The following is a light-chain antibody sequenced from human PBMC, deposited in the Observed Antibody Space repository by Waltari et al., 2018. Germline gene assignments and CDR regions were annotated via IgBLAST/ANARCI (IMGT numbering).Light chain of an antibody. CDR1: SSDVGAYNY. Sequence: QSALTQPASVSGSPGQSITIPCTGTSSDVGAYNYVSWSQQHPGKAPKLMIYEVSNRPSGVSNRFSGSKSGNTASLTISGLQAEDESDYYCSSYTSSSTLPVVFGGGTKLTVL. J-gene: IGLJ2*01. CDR3: SSYTSSSTLPVV. CDR2: EVS. V-gene: IGLV2-14*01.